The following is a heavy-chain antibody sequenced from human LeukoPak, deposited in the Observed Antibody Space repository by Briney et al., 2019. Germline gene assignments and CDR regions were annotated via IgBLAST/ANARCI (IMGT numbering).Heavy chain of an antibody. J-gene: IGHJ4*02. V-gene: IGHV3-66*02. CDR1: GFTFSSYS. Sequence: PGGSLRLSCGASGFTFSSYSMNWVRQAPGKGLEWVSVIHSGGSTYYADSVKGRFTISRDNSKNTVNLQMNDLRAEDTAVYYCARSWDARLNFDYWGQGTLVTVSS. D-gene: IGHD1-26*01. CDR3: ARSWDARLNFDY. CDR2: IHSGGST.